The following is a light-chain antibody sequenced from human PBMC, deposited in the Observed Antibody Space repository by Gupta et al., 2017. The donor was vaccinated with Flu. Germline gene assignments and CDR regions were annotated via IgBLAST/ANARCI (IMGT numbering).Light chain of an antibody. J-gene: IGKJ1*01. CDR2: QVS. Sequence: ISCRSSQSLVYSDGNSYLHWFQQRPGQSPRRLIYQVSHRESGVPDRFSGSGSGTDFILKISRVEAEDVGVYYCMQGSRWPWAFGQGTKVEIK. V-gene: IGKV2-30*01. CDR1: QSLVYSDGNSY. CDR3: MQGSRWPWA.